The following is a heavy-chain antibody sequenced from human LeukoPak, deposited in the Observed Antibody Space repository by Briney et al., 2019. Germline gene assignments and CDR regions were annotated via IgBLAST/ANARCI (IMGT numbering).Heavy chain of an antibody. CDR1: GGSITNYSYY. V-gene: IGHV4-39*01. CDR3: ARQSGSSQIVGATTHFDP. Sequence: KPSETLSLTCTVFGGSITNYSYYWGWIRQPPGKGLEWIGTIYYRGSTYYNPSLKSRVTISVDTSKNQFSLKLSSVTAADTAVYYCARQSGSSQIVGATTHFDPWGQGTLVTVSS. J-gene: IGHJ5*02. D-gene: IGHD1-26*01. CDR2: IYYRGST.